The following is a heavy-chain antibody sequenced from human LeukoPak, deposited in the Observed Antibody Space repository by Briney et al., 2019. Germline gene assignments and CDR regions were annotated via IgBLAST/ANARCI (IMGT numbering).Heavy chain of an antibody. J-gene: IGHJ4*02. Sequence: SETLSLTCAVYGGSFSGYYWSWIRQPPGKGLEWIGEINHSGSTNYSPSLKSRVTISVDTSKNQFSLKLSSVTAADTAVYYCARTVAGMIGYWGQGTLVTVSS. CDR1: GGSFSGYY. CDR2: INHSGST. D-gene: IGHD6-19*01. V-gene: IGHV4-34*01. CDR3: ARTVAGMIGY.